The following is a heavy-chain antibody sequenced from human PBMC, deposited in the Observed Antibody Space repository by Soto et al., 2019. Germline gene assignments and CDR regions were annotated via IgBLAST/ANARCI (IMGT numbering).Heavy chain of an antibody. Sequence: PSETLSLTCTVSGGSISSYYWSWIRQPPGKGLEWIGYIYYSGSTNYNPSLKSRVTISVDTSKNQFSLKLSSVTAADTAVYYCAAARSGFYFDYWGQGTLVTVSS. V-gene: IGHV4-59*01. J-gene: IGHJ4*02. D-gene: IGHD6-19*01. CDR1: GGSISSYY. CDR2: IYYSGST. CDR3: AAARSGFYFDY.